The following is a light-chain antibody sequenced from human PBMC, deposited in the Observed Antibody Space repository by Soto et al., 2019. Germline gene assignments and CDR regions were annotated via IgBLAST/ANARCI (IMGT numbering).Light chain of an antibody. J-gene: IGKJ1*01. CDR3: QHYGTSRT. CDR2: GAS. CDR1: QSVSSSY. Sequence: EIVLTQSPGTLSLSPGERATLSCRASQSVSSSYLTWYQQKPGQAPRLLIYGASSRATGIPDRFSGSGSGTDFTLTISRLEPEDFAVYYCQHYGTSRTFGRGTNVEIK. V-gene: IGKV3-20*01.